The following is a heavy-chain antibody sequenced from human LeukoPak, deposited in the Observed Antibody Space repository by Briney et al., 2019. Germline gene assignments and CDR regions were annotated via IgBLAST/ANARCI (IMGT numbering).Heavy chain of an antibody. V-gene: IGHV3-21*01. CDR3: ARAQVDDYGDRCYFDY. CDR2: ISSSSSYI. CDR1: GFTFSSYS. Sequence: GGSLRLSCAASGFTFSSYSMNWVRQAPGKGLEWVSSISSSSSYIYYADSVKGRFTISRDNAKNSLYLQMNSLRAEDTAVYYCARAQVDDYGDRCYFDYWGQGTLVTVSS. J-gene: IGHJ4*02. D-gene: IGHD4-17*01.